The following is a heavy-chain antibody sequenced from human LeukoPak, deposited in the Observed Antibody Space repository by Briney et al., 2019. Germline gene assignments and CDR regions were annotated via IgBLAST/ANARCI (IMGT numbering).Heavy chain of an antibody. V-gene: IGHV5-51*01. J-gene: IGHJ5*02. CDR1: GSHFTSYW. CDR2: IYPGDSDT. Sequence: HGEALQISCQGSGSHFTSYWIGWVRQLPGKGLEWMGIIYPGDSDTRYSPSFQGQVTISADKSISTAYLQWSSLKASDTAMYYCARQRINWFDPWGQGTLVTVSS. CDR3: ARQRINWFDP.